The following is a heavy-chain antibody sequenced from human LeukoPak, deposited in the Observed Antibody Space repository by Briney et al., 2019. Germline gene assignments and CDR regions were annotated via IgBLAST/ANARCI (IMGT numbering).Heavy chain of an antibody. V-gene: IGHV3-23*01. D-gene: IGHD1-20*01. CDR2: ITGSGTGT. Sequence: TGGSLRLSCAVSGFSFSTYAMSWVRQAPGEGLEWVSGITGSGTGTYYADSVKGRFTISRDNSRNTLYLEMSNLRAEDTAIYYCAKDETLSGINYFAYWGQGTLVTVSS. CDR3: AKDETLSGINYFAY. CDR1: GFSFSTYA. J-gene: IGHJ4*02.